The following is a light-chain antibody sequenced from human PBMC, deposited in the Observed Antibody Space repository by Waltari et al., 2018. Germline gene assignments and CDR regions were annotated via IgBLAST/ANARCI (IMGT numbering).Light chain of an antibody. CDR3: QSTDSSATYWV. J-gene: IGLJ3*02. CDR1: ALPDQY. V-gene: IGLV3-25*03. CDR2: KDT. Sequence: SYELTQPPSVSVSPGQTARINCSGDALPDQYAYWYQQKSGQSPRLVMHKDTERPSGIPERFSGSASGTTVTLTITGAQAEDEGDYYCQSTDSSATYWVFGGGTKLTVL.